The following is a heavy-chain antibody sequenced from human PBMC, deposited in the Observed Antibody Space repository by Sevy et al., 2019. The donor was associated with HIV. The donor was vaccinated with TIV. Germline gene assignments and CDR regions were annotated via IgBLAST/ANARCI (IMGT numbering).Heavy chain of an antibody. CDR2: ISWNSGNI. Sequence: GGSLRLSCAASGFTFDDYAMRWVRQAPGKGLEWVSGISWNSGNIGYADSVKGRFTISRDNTKNSLYLQMNSLRAEDKALCYCAKAGYSSSSGLAHWGQGTLVTVSS. CDR3: AKAGYSSSSGLAH. D-gene: IGHD6-6*01. V-gene: IGHV3-9*01. J-gene: IGHJ4*02. CDR1: GFTFDDYA.